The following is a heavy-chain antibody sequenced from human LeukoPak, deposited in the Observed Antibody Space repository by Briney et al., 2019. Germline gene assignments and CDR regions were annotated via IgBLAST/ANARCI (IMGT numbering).Heavy chain of an antibody. CDR1: GGSISSYY. J-gene: IGHJ3*02. D-gene: IGHD6-6*01. V-gene: IGHV4-59*01. Sequence: SETLSLTCTVSGGSISSYYWSRIRQPPGKGLEWIGYIYYSGSTNYNPSLKSRVTISVDTSKNQFSLKLSSVTAADTAVYYCARVALKDLYSSSPGAFDIWGQGTMVTVSS. CDR3: ARVALKDLYSSSPGAFDI. CDR2: IYYSGST.